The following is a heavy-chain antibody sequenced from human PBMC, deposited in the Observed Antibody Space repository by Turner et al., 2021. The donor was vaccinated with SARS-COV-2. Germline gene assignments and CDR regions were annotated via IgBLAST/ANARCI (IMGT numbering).Heavy chain of an antibody. J-gene: IGHJ5*02. V-gene: IGHV4-39*01. CDR3: ARRSEGYYGSGSHWFDP. D-gene: IGHD3-10*01. Sequence: QLQLQESGPGLLKPSETLSLTCTVSGCSISSSPYYWGWIRQPPGKGLEWIGSIYYSGSTYYNPSLKSRVTISVDTSKNQFSLKLSSVTAADTAVYYCARRSEGYYGSGSHWFDPWGQGTLVTVSS. CDR2: IYYSGST. CDR1: GCSISSSPYY.